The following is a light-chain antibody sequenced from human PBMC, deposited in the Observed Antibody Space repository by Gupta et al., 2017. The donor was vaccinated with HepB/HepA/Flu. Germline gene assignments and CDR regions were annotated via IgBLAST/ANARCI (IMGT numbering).Light chain of an antibody. V-gene: IGKV1-39*01. CDR3: CQRDNTPLT. CDR1: QRINGY. J-gene: IGKJ4*01. CDR2: TTS. Sequence: DIQMTQSPSSLSASVGDRVTMTCRPSQRINGYLNWYQQKPGKAPKLLLHTTSPLQSGVLPTFSGSRSARAFTLTIISMLPEDFATYYCCQRDNTPLTFGEGTTVEIE.